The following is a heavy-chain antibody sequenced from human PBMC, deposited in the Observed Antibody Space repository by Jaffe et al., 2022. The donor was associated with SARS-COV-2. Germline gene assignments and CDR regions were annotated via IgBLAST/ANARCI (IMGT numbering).Heavy chain of an antibody. J-gene: IGHJ3*02. CDR2: TYYRSKWYN. V-gene: IGHV6-1*01. Sequence: QVQLQQSGPGLVKPSQTLSLTCAISGDSVSSNSAAWNWIRQSPSRGLEWLGRTYYRSKWYNDYAVSVKSRITINPDTSKNQFSLQLNSVTPEDTAVYYCARDGPTRYCSGGSCYSDAFDIWGQGTMVTVSS. CDR1: GDSVSSNSAA. CDR3: ARDGPTRYCSGGSCYSDAFDI. D-gene: IGHD2-15*01.